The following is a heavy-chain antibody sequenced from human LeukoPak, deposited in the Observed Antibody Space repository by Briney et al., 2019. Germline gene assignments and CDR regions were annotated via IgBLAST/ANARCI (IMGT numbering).Heavy chain of an antibody. CDR1: GYTFTSYG. D-gene: IGHD3-3*01. Sequence: GASVKVSCKASGYTFTSYGISWVRQAPGQGLEWMGWISAYNGNTNYAQKLQGRVTMTTDTSTSTAYMELRSLRSDDTAVYYCARVVTYYDFWSGYAIFDYWGQGTLVTVSS. CDR2: ISAYNGNT. V-gene: IGHV1-18*01. CDR3: ARVVTYYDFWSGYAIFDY. J-gene: IGHJ4*02.